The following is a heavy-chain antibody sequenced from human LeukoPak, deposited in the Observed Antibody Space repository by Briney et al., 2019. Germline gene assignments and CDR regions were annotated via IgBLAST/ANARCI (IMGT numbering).Heavy chain of an antibody. V-gene: IGHV4-59*11. CDR2: IYYSGST. J-gene: IGHJ6*03. CDR1: GGSISSHY. CDR3: ARVGGRGDMDV. Sequence: SETLSLTCTVSGGSISSHYWSWIRQPPGKGPEWIGYIYYSGSTNYNPSLKSRVTISVDTSKNQFSLKLSSVTAADTAVYYCARVGGRGDMDVWAKGPRSPSP. D-gene: IGHD2-15*01.